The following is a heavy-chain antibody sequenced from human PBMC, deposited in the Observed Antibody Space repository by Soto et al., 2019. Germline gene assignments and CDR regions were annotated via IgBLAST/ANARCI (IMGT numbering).Heavy chain of an antibody. D-gene: IGHD3-16*01. J-gene: IGHJ6*03. V-gene: IGHV4-59*08. CDR1: GGSISGYY. CDR2: MYYSGST. Sequence: QVQLQESGPGLVKPSETLSLSCSVSGGSISGYYWSWVRQTPGKGLEWIGYMYYSGSTNYNPSLTSRLTISVDTSKNHVSLRLSSVTAADTAVYYCARGPYYDMIWNYYYMDVWGKGTTCTVAS. CDR3: ARGPYYDMIWNYYYMDV.